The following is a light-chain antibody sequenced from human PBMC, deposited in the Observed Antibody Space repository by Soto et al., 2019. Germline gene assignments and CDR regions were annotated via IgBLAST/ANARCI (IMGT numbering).Light chain of an antibody. V-gene: IGKV3-11*01. CDR1: QSVSSS. Sequence: EIVLTQSPAILSLSPGERATLSCRASQSVSSSLAWYQQKPGQAPRLLIYDTSNRATDIPPRFSGSGSDTDFTLTISSLEPEDFAVYYCQQRTNWRITFGQGTRLDIK. CDR2: DTS. CDR3: QQRTNWRIT. J-gene: IGKJ5*01.